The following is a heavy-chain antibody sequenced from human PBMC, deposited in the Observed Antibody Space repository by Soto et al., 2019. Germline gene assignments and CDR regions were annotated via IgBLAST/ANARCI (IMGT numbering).Heavy chain of an antibody. D-gene: IGHD3-22*01. CDR2: ISGSGGST. CDR1: GFTFSSYA. J-gene: IGHJ4*02. CDR3: SKDRGSSGSRPPFDY. V-gene: IGHV3-23*01. Sequence: EVQLLESGGGLVQPGGSLRLSCAASGFTFSSYAMSWVRQAPGKGLEWVSAISGSGGSTYYADSVKGRFTISRDNSKNTLYLQMNSLRAEDTAVYYCSKDRGSSGSRPPFDYWGQGTLVTVSS.